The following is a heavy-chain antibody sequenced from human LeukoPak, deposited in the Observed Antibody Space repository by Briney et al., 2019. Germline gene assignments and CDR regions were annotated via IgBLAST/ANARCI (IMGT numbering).Heavy chain of an antibody. Sequence: ASVKVSCKASGYTFTGYYMHWVRQAPGQGLEWMGWINPNSGGTNYPQKFQGRVTMTRDTSISTAYMELSRLRSDDTAVYYCARRRVDTAMVWFDPWGQGTLVTVSS. J-gene: IGHJ5*02. CDR3: ARRRVDTAMVWFDP. CDR2: INPNSGGT. D-gene: IGHD5-18*01. CDR1: GYTFTGYY. V-gene: IGHV1-2*02.